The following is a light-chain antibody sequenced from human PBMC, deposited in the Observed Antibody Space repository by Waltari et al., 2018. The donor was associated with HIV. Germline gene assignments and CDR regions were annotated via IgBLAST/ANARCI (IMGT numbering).Light chain of an antibody. CDR1: SSNIGNKR. V-gene: IGLV1-44*01. J-gene: IGLJ2*01. Sequence: QSVLTQPPSASGTPGQRVTISCSRSSSNIGNKRVNWYQQVPGMAPKLLIYNSNQRPSVLPDRFSGSKSGTSASLAMSGLRSADAAYYYCASWDDTLNGVVFCGGTKVTVL. CDR3: ASWDDTLNGVV. CDR2: NSN.